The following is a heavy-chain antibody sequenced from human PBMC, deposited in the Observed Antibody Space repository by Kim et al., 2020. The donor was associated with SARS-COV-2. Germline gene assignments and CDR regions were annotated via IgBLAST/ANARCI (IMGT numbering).Heavy chain of an antibody. Sequence: GGSLRLSCAASGFTFDDYAMHWVRQAPGKGLEWVSGISWNSGSIGYADSVKGRFTISRDNAKNSLYLQMNSLRAEDTALYYCAKDIGPIIAVAGRETSNWFDPWGQGPLVTVSS. CDR2: ISWNSGSI. CDR1: GFTFDDYA. D-gene: IGHD6-19*01. J-gene: IGHJ5*02. V-gene: IGHV3-9*01. CDR3: AKDIGPIIAVAGRETSNWFDP.